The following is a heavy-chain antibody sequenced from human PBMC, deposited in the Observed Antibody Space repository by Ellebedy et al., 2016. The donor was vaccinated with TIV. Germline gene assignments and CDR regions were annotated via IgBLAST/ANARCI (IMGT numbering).Heavy chain of an antibody. CDR1: GGSISSSRYH. CDR3: ARLAYSSSSRDQYYGMDV. J-gene: IGHJ6*02. Sequence: SETLSLXXTVSGGSISSSRYHWGWIRQPPGKGLEWLGTIYYSGGTYYNPSLKSRVIISVDTSKNQFSLRLSSVTAADTAVYYCARLAYSSSSRDQYYGMDVWGQGTTVTVSS. V-gene: IGHV4-39*01. CDR2: IYYSGGT. D-gene: IGHD6-6*01.